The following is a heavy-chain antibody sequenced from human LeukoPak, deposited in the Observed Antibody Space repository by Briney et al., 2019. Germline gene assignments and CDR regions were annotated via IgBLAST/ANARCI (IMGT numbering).Heavy chain of an antibody. D-gene: IGHD3-3*02. Sequence: GGSLRLSCAASGFTFSSYSMSWVRQVPGKGLEWVSSISVSGSYIYYADSLKGRFTISRDNAKNSLYLQMNSLRAEDTAVYYCARVSFLGLAFDIWGQGTMVTVSS. J-gene: IGHJ3*02. CDR2: ISVSGSYI. CDR1: GFTFSSYS. V-gene: IGHV3-21*01. CDR3: ARVSFLGLAFDI.